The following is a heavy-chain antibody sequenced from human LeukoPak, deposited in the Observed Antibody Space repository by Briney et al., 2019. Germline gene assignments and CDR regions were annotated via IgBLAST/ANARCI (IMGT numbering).Heavy chain of an antibody. D-gene: IGHD3-10*01. CDR3: ARGPMVRGVISTFDY. Sequence: GASVKVSCKASGYTFTSYGISWVRQAPGQGLEWMGWISAYNGNTNYAQKLQGRVTMTTDTSTSTAYMELRSLRSDDTAVYYCARGPMVRGVISTFDYWGQGTLVTVSS. V-gene: IGHV1-18*01. J-gene: IGHJ4*02. CDR2: ISAYNGNT. CDR1: GYTFTSYG.